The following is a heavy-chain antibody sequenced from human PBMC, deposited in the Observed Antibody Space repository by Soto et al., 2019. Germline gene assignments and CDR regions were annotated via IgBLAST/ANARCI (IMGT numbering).Heavy chain of an antibody. CDR2: LNKNGGSS. CDR3: AKGVPVVAVGSVDY. D-gene: IGHD2-15*01. CDR1: GFTFSIYV. V-gene: IGHV3-23*01. J-gene: IGHJ4*02. Sequence: GGSLRLSCAASGFTFSIYVMSWVRQAPGKGLEWVSSLNKNGGSSFYADSVKGRFTISRDNSKDTLYLQMNSLRAEDTAVYYCAKGVPVVAVGSVDYWGQGTLVTVSS.